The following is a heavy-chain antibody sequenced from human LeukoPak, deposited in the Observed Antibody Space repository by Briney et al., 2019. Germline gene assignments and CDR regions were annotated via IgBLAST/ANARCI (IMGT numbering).Heavy chain of an antibody. CDR3: ARDVGGSLDH. Sequence: GGSLRLSCTASGFAFSTYWMAWVRQAPGKGLEWVANIKGDGSAKHQADSVKGRFIISRDNAQNSMFLQMSSLRGEDTAVYYCARDVGGSLDHWGQGTLVTVSS. J-gene: IGHJ4*02. CDR2: IKGDGSAK. V-gene: IGHV3-7*01. D-gene: IGHD1-26*01. CDR1: GFAFSTYW.